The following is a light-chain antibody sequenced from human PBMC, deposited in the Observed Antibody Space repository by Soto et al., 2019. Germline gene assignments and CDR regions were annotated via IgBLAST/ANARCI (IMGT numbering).Light chain of an antibody. J-gene: IGLJ3*02. CDR2: EVT. CDR3: SSYVSGNTVV. CDR1: SSDVGVYNY. V-gene: IGLV2-14*01. Sequence: QSALTQPASVSGSPGQSITISCTGTSSDVGVYNYVCWYQQHPGKVPKLLIYEVTNRPSGDSNRFSGSKSGNTASLTISGLQAEDESDYYCSSYVSGNTVVFGGGTKLTVL.